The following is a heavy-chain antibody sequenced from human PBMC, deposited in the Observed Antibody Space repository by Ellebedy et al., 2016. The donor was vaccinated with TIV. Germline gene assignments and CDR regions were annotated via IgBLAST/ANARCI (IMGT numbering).Heavy chain of an antibody. V-gene: IGHV3-74*01. D-gene: IGHD7-27*01. J-gene: IGHJ4*02. Sequence: GESLKISCAASGFTFSSYWMHWVRQAPGTGLVWVSRINSDGSSTSYADSVKGRFTISRDNAKNTLYLQMNSLRAEDTAVYYCARDHPLGIENFDYWGQGTLVTVSS. CDR3: ARDHPLGIENFDY. CDR1: GFTFSSYW. CDR2: INSDGSST.